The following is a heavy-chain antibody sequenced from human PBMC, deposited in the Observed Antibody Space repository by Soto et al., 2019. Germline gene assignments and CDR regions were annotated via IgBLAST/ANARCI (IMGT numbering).Heavy chain of an antibody. D-gene: IGHD3-3*01. J-gene: IGHJ6*02. CDR3: ARASTIFGVVIYGMDV. Sequence: ASVKVSCTASGYTFTSYAMHWVRQAPGQRLEWMGWINAGNGNTKYSQKFQGRVTITRDTSASTAYMELSSLRSEDTAVYYCARASTIFGVVIYGMDVWGQGTLVTVSS. CDR1: GYTFTSYA. V-gene: IGHV1-3*01. CDR2: INAGNGNT.